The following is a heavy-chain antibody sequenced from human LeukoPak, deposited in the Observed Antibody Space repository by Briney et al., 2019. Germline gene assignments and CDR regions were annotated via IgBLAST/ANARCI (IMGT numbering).Heavy chain of an antibody. CDR1: GYTFTGYY. Sequence: ASVKVSCKASGYTFTGYYMHWVRQAPGQGLEWMGWINPNSGGTNYAQKFQGRVTMTRDTSISTAYMELSRLRSEDTAVYYCARPVVPAAMGYGMDVWGQGTTVTVSS. CDR3: ARPVVPAAMGYGMDV. CDR2: INPNSGGT. D-gene: IGHD2-2*01. V-gene: IGHV1-2*02. J-gene: IGHJ6*02.